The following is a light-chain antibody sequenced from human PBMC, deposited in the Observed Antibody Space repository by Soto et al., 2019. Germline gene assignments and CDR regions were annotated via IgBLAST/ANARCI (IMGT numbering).Light chain of an antibody. Sequence: QSVLTQPPSVSGAPGQRVTNPCTGSSSNIGAGYDVHWYQQLPGTAPKLLVYGNINRPSGVPDRFSGSKSGTSASLAITGLQAEDEADYYCQSYDSSLSGSVFAGGTKLTVL. CDR3: QSYDSSLSGSV. J-gene: IGLJ3*02. CDR1: SSNIGAGYD. V-gene: IGLV1-40*01. CDR2: GNI.